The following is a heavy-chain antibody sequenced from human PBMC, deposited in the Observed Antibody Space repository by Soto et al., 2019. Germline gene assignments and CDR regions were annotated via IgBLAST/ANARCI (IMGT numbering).Heavy chain of an antibody. CDR3: ARVETCSSTSCYSVFDY. D-gene: IGHD2-2*01. CDR2: INSDGSST. Sequence: EVQLVESGGGLVQPGGSLRLSCAASGFTFSSYWMHWVRQAPGKGLVWVSRINSDGSSTTYADSVKGRFTISRDNAKNTVYLKMNSLRAEDTAMYYCARVETCSSTSCYSVFDYWGQGTLVTVSS. J-gene: IGHJ4*02. CDR1: GFTFSSYW. V-gene: IGHV3-74*01.